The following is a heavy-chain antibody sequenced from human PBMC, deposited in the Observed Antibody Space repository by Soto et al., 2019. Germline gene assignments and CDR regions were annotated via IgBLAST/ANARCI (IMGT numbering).Heavy chain of an antibody. V-gene: IGHV4-30-2*01. CDR3: PRGVAPRHTRVYNCFDP. Sequence: LSITCAFSGCSISKGCYSVSWTPHPPGQALEGIGYVYHSGSTFYNPSLKSRVTISIDKSKNQFSLKLGSVTAADTAVYYCPRGVAPRHTRVYNCFDPWGQGTLVTVSS. CDR1: GCSISKGCYS. D-gene: IGHD3-10*01. CDR2: VYHSGST. J-gene: IGHJ5*02.